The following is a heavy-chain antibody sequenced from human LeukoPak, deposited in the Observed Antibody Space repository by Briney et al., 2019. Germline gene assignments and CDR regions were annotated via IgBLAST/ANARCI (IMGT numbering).Heavy chain of an antibody. CDR3: ARAPLGYCSGGSCYSDY. V-gene: IGHV1-46*01. Sequence: ASVKVSCKASGYTFTSYSMNWVRQAPGQGPEWMGIINPSDASTTYAQKFQGRVTMTRDMSTSTVYMELSRLRSDDTAVYYCARAPLGYCSGGSCYSDYWGQGTLVTVSS. J-gene: IGHJ4*02. CDR1: GYTFTSYS. CDR2: INPSDAST. D-gene: IGHD2-15*01.